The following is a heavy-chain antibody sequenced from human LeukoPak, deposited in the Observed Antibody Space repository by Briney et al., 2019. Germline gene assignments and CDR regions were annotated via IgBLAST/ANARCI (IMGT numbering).Heavy chain of an antibody. J-gene: IGHJ3*02. CDR3: ARDPHYGAFDI. Sequence: GGPLRLSCAASGFTFSSHWMCWVRQAPGKGLEWVAEINQDGSQKFYVDSVKGRFIISRDNAKNSLYLQMDSLRAEDTAVYYCARDPHYGAFDIWGLGTMVTVSS. CDR1: GFTFSSHW. D-gene: IGHD3-10*01. CDR2: INQDGSQK. V-gene: IGHV3-7*01.